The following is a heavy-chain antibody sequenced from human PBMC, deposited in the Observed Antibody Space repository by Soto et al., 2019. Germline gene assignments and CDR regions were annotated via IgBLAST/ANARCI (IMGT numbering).Heavy chain of an antibody. V-gene: IGHV3-43*01. J-gene: IGHJ4*02. Sequence: PGGSLRLSCAASGFTFNGYTMHWVRQAPGQGLEWVSLSSWDGGGIYYADSVKGRFTISRDKSKNSLYLQMNSLRTEDTALYYCAKEIEGNSYYYTGPRCWGQRTLVTVSS. CDR3: AKEIEGNSYYYTGPRC. CDR2: SSWDGGGI. CDR1: GFTFNGYT. D-gene: IGHD3-22*01.